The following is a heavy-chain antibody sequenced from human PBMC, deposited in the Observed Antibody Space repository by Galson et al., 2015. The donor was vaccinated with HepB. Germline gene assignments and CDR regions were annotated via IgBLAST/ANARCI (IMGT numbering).Heavy chain of an antibody. CDR3: AKSRHLSYTWPDY. CDR2: ISGSDFST. CDR1: GFTFSSYA. J-gene: IGHJ4*02. Sequence: SGAEVKKPGESLKISCKGSGFTFSSYAMNWVRQAPGKGLEWVSSISGSDFSTYYADSVKGRFTISRDNSKNTLYLQLNSLRAEDTAVYYCAKSRHLSYTWPDYWGQGTLVTVSS. V-gene: IGHV3-23*01. D-gene: IGHD2-2*02.